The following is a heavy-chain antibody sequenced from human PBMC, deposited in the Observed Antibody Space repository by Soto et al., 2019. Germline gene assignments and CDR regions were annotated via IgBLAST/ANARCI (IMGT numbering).Heavy chain of an antibody. CDR1: GFTFSSYG. CDR2: IWYDGSNK. Sequence: VGSLRLSCAGSGFTFSSYGMHWVRQAPGKGLEWVAVIWYDGSNKYYADSVKGRFTISRDNSKNTLYLQMNSLRAEDTAVYYCARDSDPYGSGSFDYWGQGTLVTVSS. V-gene: IGHV3-33*01. J-gene: IGHJ4*02. CDR3: ARDSDPYGSGSFDY. D-gene: IGHD3-10*01.